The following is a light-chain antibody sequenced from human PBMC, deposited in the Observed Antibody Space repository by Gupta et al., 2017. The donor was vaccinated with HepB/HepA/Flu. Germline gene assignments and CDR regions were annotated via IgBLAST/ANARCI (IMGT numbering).Light chain of an antibody. V-gene: IGKV3-15*01. CDR1: QSVSSN. J-gene: IGKJ2*01. Sequence: EIVMTQSPATLSVSPGERATLSCRASQSVSSNLAWYQQKPGQAPRLLIYDASTRATDIPARFSGSGYGTEFTLTISSRQSEDFAVYYCQQYNKWPPYTFGQGTTMEIK. CDR3: QQYNKWPPYT. CDR2: DAS.